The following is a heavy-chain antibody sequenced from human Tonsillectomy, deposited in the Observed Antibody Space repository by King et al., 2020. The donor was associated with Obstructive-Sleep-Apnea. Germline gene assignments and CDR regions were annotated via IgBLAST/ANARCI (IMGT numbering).Heavy chain of an antibody. V-gene: IGHV4-39*07. J-gene: IGHJ4*02. CDR2: IHYSAST. CDR3: ARDIGLARAFDY. Sequence: QLQESGPGLVKPSETLTLTCTVSGGSISSSTYYWGWIRQPPGKGLEWIGTIHYSASTYYNPSLKSRVAISADTSKNQFSLKLSSVTAADTAVYYCARDIGLARAFDYWGQGTLVTVSS. D-gene: IGHD5-12*01. CDR1: GGSISSSTYY.